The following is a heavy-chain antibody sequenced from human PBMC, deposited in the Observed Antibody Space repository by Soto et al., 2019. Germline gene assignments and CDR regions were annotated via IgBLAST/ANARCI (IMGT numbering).Heavy chain of an antibody. J-gene: IGHJ4*02. CDR1: GGSISSVGYY. V-gene: IGHV4-31*03. CDR2: IHYSGST. D-gene: IGHD3-10*02. Sequence: QVQLQESGPGLVKPSQTLSLTCTVSGGSISSVGYYWSWIRQHPRQGLEWIGYIHYSGSTYYNPSLTSRITMSIDTSKNQFSLKLTSVTAADTAVCYCARLGLFGTVYSDYWGQGTLVTVSS. CDR3: ARLGLFGTVYSDY.